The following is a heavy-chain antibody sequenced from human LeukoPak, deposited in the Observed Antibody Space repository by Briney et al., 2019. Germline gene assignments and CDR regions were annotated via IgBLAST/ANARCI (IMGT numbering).Heavy chain of an antibody. Sequence: SETLSLTCTVSGGSISSGDYYWSWIRQPPGKGLEWIGYIYYSGSTYYNPSLKSRVTISVDTSKNQFSLKLSSVTPEDTAVYYCARGPSYFQHWGQGTLVTVSS. CDR1: GGSISSGDYY. V-gene: IGHV4-30-4*01. J-gene: IGHJ1*01. CDR3: ARGPSYFQH. CDR2: IYYSGST.